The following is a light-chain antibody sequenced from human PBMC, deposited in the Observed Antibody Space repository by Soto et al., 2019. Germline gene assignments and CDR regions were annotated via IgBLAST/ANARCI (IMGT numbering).Light chain of an antibody. V-gene: IGKV1-5*03. Sequence: DIQMTQSPSALSASVGDRVTITCRASQSISSWLAWYQQKPGKAPKLLIYEASSLESEVPSRFSGSGSGTEFTLTFSSLQPDDFATYYCQQYKSYFRTFGQGTKVEIK. J-gene: IGKJ1*01. CDR2: EAS. CDR3: QQYKSYFRT. CDR1: QSISSW.